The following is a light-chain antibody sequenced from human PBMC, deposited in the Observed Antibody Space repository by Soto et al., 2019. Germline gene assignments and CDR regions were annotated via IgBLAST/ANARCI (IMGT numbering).Light chain of an antibody. J-gene: IGKJ1*01. V-gene: IGKV1-5*01. CDR2: DAS. CDR3: QQYNNNSQWT. CDR1: HGVNNW. Sequence: DIQMTQSPSTLSASVGDRVTITCRASHGVNNWLAWYQQTPGEAPRLLIFDASRLENGVPSRFSGSGFGAEFTLTISSLQPEDFATYYCQQYNNNSQWTFGQGTKVDIK.